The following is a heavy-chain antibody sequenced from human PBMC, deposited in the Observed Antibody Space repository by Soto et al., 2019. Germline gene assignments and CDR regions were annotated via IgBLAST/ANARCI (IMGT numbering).Heavy chain of an antibody. CDR3: ARAGGRYAITAYDV. CDR1: GVSINSYY. Sequence: SETLSLTCAGSGVSINSYYWSWIRQPPGKALEWIGYIYYSGTTNYNPSLKSRVTISVDTSKNQFSLRLSSVTAADTAVYYCARAGGRYAITAYDVWGPETLVT. V-gene: IGHV4-59*01. D-gene: IGHD1-26*01. CDR2: IYYSGTT. J-gene: IGHJ3*01.